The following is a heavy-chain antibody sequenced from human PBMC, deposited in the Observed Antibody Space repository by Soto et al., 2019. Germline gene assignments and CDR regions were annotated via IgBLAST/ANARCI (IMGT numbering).Heavy chain of an antibody. D-gene: IGHD3-22*01. Sequence: EASVKVSCKASGYTFTSYDINWVRQATGHGLEWLGWMNPNSGNTGYAQKFQGRVIMTRNTALGTAYMELSSLRSEDTAVYYCAGDPASSRYYYGCLDPWGQGALVTLAS. CDR1: GYTFTSYD. CDR3: AGDPASSRYYYGCLDP. V-gene: IGHV1-8*01. CDR2: MNPNSGNT. J-gene: IGHJ5*02.